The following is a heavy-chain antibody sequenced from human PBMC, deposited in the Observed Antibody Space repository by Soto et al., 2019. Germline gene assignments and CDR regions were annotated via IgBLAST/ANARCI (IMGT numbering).Heavy chain of an antibody. Sequence: PGESLKISCKGSGDSFAIYWIGWVGQMPGKGLEWMGIIYPGDSDTRYSPSFQGQVTISADKSISTAYLQWSSLKASDTAMYYCATQKSITSWFDPWGQGTLVTVSS. CDR1: GDSFAIYW. CDR3: ATQKSITSWFDP. V-gene: IGHV5-51*01. D-gene: IGHD3-10*01. J-gene: IGHJ5*02. CDR2: IYPGDSDT.